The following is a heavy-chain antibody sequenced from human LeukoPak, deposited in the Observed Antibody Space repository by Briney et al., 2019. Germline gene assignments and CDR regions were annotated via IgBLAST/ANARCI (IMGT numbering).Heavy chain of an antibody. CDR3: ARDKLYWQQLPYYYYYMDV. J-gene: IGHJ6*03. Sequence: ASVKVSCKAPGYTFTSYGISWVRQAPGQGLEWMGWISAYNGNTNYAQKLQGRVTMTTDTSTSTAYMELRSLRSDDTAVYYCARDKLYWQQLPYYYYYMDVWGKGTTVTVSS. V-gene: IGHV1-18*01. CDR1: GYTFTSYG. D-gene: IGHD6-13*01. CDR2: ISAYNGNT.